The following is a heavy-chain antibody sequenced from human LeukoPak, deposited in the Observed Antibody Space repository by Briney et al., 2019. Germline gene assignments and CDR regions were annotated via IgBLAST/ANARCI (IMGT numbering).Heavy chain of an antibody. CDR1: GGSFSGYY. Sequence: SETLSPTCAVYGGSFSGYYWSWIRQPPGKGLEWIGEINHSGSTNYNPSLKSRVTISVDTSKNQFSLKLSSVTAADTAVYYCARGRFTMVRSFDPWGQGTLVTVSS. J-gene: IGHJ5*02. CDR2: INHSGST. V-gene: IGHV4-34*01. CDR3: ARGRFTMVRSFDP. D-gene: IGHD3-10*01.